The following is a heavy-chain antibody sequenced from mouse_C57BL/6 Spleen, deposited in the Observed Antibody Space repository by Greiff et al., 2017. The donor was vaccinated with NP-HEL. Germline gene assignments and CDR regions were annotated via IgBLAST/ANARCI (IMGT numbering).Heavy chain of an antibody. CDR1: GYTFTSYW. D-gene: IGHD2-3*01. J-gene: IGHJ1*03. CDR3: ARSLDGYHWYFDV. CDR2: IYPGSGST. V-gene: IGHV1-55*01. Sequence: VQLQQPGAELVKPGASVKMSCKASGYTFTSYWITWVKQRPGQGLEWIGDIYPGSGSTNYNEKFKSKATLTVDTSSSTAYMQLSSLTSEDSAVYYCARSLDGYHWYFDVWGTGTTVTVSS.